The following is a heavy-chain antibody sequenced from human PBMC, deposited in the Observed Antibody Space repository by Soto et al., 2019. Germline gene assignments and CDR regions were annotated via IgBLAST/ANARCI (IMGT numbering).Heavy chain of an antibody. V-gene: IGHV5-51*01. D-gene: IGHD3-22*01. CDR2: IFPSDSDT. Sequence: VESLKISCRTSGYIFTSYWIACLRQMPGKGLEWMGIIFPSDSDTRYSPSFQGQVTISADRSTSTVFLQWASLKASDTAVYFCARKDKSGYFNWFDPWGQGTLVTVSS. CDR1: GYIFTSYW. J-gene: IGHJ5*02. CDR3: ARKDKSGYFNWFDP.